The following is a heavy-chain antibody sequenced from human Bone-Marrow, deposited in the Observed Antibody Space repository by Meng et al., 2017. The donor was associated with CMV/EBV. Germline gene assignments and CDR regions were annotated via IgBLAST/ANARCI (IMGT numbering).Heavy chain of an antibody. Sequence: GGSFSGYYWSWIRQPPGKGLEWSGEINHSGSTNYNPSLKSRVTISVDTSKNQFSLKLSSVTAADTAVYYCARGRPGGYSYGSGWFDPWGQGTLVTVSS. D-gene: IGHD5-18*01. V-gene: IGHV4-34*01. J-gene: IGHJ5*02. CDR3: ARGRPGGYSYGSGWFDP. CDR1: GGSFSGYY. CDR2: INHSGST.